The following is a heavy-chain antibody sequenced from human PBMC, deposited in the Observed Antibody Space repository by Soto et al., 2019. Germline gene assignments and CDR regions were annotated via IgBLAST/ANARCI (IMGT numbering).Heavy chain of an antibody. CDR1: GFTFSSYG. CDR2: ISIRSTNI. Sequence: EVQLVESGGGLVQPGGSLGLSCAASGFTFSSYGMNWVRQTPGKGLEWVSYISIRSTNIHYADSVKGRFTISRDNAKNSLYLQMNSLGAEDTAVYYCARGDCVGGSCYSLAGSFYYYMDVWGKGTTVTVFS. J-gene: IGHJ6*03. V-gene: IGHV3-48*01. D-gene: IGHD2-15*01. CDR3: ARGDCVGGSCYSLAGSFYYYMDV.